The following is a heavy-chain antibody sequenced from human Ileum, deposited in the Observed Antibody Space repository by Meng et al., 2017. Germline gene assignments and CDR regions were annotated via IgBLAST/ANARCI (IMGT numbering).Heavy chain of an antibody. CDR1: GASVTTSHCP. Sequence: QVQLQGSGHGPVRPPWTLSLSCTVSGASVTTSHCPWSGLRQPAGKGLEWIGYASTNYNPSIKSRLTISLDTSKNQVSIKLFSVTAADTAVYYCARDHWGSLDYWGQGILVTVSS. V-gene: IGHV4-61*01. J-gene: IGHJ4*02. CDR2: AST. D-gene: IGHD7-27*01. CDR3: ARDHWGSLDY.